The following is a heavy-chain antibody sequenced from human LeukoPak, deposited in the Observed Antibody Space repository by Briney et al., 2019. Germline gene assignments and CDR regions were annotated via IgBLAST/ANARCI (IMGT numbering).Heavy chain of an antibody. CDR1: AFTFSSSG. Sequence: GGSLRLSCAAYAFTFSSSGMHWVRQAPGKGLEWVAVIWDDGSNKHYAGSVTGRFTISRDNSKNTLYLQMNSLRAEDTAVYYCARDWEQLGYFDYWGQGTLVTVSS. D-gene: IGHD6-13*01. J-gene: IGHJ4*02. V-gene: IGHV3-33*01. CDR3: ARDWEQLGYFDY. CDR2: IWDDGSNK.